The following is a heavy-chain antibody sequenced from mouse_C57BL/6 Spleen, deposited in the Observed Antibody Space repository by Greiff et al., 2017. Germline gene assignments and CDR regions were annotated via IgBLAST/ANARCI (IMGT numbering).Heavy chain of an antibody. CDR3: ARSPDYYGSSMDY. Sequence: VQLQQPGAELVKPGASVKLSCKASGYTFTSYWMHWVKQRPGQGLEWIGMIHPNSGSTNYNEKFKSKATVTVDKSSSNAYMQLSSLTSEDSAVYYCARSPDYYGSSMDYWGQGTSVTVSS. CDR2: IHPNSGST. V-gene: IGHV1-64*01. D-gene: IGHD1-1*01. CDR1: GYTFTSYW. J-gene: IGHJ4*01.